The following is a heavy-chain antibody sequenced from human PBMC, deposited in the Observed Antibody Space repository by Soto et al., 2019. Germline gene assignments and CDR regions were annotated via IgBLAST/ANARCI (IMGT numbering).Heavy chain of an antibody. J-gene: IGHJ4*02. V-gene: IGHV2-5*02. CDR2: IYWDDDK. D-gene: IGHD2-15*01. Sequence: QITLKESGPTLVKPTQTLTLTCTFSGFSLSTSGVGVGWIRQPPGKALECLALIYWDDDKRYSPSLKSRLSVTKDTSKIQVVLTMTNMDPVDTGTYYCAHRLCDTSCYWDVGFFDYWGRGTLVTVSS. CDR1: GFSLSTSGVG. CDR3: AHRLCDTSCYWDVGFFDY.